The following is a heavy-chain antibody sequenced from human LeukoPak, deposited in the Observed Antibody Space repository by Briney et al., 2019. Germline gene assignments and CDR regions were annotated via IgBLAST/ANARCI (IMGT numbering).Heavy chain of an antibody. D-gene: IGHD6-13*01. CDR1: GYTFTGYY. CDR2: INPNCGGT. J-gene: IGHJ5*02. CDR3: ARALGSSSRFDP. Sequence: GASVKVSCKASGYTFTGYYMHWVRQAPGQGLEWMGWINPNCGGTNYAQKFQGRVTMTRDTSISTAYMELSRLRSDDTAVYYCARALGSSSRFDPWGQGTLVTVSS. V-gene: IGHV1-2*02.